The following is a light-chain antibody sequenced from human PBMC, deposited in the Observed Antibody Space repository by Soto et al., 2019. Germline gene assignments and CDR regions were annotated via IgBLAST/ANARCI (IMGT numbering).Light chain of an antibody. CDR3: QQRNSWPPTFT. J-gene: IGKJ1*01. CDR1: QSVSSN. V-gene: IGKV3-11*01. Sequence: EIVMTQSPATLPVSPGERATLSCRASQSVSSNLAWYQQKPGQAPRLLIYDTSIRATGIPARFSGSGSGTDFTLTISSLEPEDFAVYYCQQRNSWPPTFTFGQGTKVDIK. CDR2: DTS.